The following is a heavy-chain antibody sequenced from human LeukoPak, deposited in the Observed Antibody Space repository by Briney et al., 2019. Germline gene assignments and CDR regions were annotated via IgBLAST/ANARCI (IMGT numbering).Heavy chain of an antibody. CDR2: ISAYNGNT. V-gene: IGHV1-18*01. CDR3: ARIRINMVRGVTGVDY. J-gene: IGHJ4*02. Sequence: ASVKVSCKASGYTFTSYDINWVRQAPGQGLEWMGWISAYNGNTNYAQKLQGRVTMTTDTSTSTAYMELRSLRSDDTAVYYCARIRINMVRGVTGVDYWGQGTLVPGSS. D-gene: IGHD3-10*01. CDR1: GYTFTSYD.